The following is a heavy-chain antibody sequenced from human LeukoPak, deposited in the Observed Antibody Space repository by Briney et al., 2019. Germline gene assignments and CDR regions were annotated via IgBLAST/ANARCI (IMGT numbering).Heavy chain of an antibody. Sequence: KASQTLSLTCTVSGGSISSGGYYWSWIRQHPGKGLEWIGYIYYSGSTYYNPSLKSRVTVSVDTSKNQFSLKLSSVTAADTAVYYCARETAAAGRANWFDPWGQGTLVTVSS. CDR3: ARETAAAGRANWFDP. CDR2: IYYSGST. D-gene: IGHD6-13*01. J-gene: IGHJ5*02. V-gene: IGHV4-31*03. CDR1: GGSISSGGYY.